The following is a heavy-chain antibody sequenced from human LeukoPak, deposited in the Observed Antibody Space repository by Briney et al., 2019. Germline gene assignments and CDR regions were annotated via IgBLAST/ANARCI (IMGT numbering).Heavy chain of an antibody. V-gene: IGHV3-30*02. CDR1: GFTFSSYG. J-gene: IGHJ4*02. CDR2: IRSDGSIK. CDR3: TKDEVFSSAWYFDY. D-gene: IGHD6-19*01. Sequence: PGGSLRLSCAASGFTFSSYGMHWVRQAPGKGLEWVAFIRSDGSIKYYTESLKGRFTISRDSSKNTLYLQINSLRPEDTAVYYCTKDEVFSSAWYFDYWGQGTLVTVSS.